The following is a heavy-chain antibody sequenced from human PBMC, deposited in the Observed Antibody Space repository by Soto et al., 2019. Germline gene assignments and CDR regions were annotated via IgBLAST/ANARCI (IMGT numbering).Heavy chain of an antibody. CDR3: VRDSSGGGSYLFDY. CDR1: GFTFSMHA. CDR2: ISFDANNK. Sequence: GGSLRLSCAASGFTFSMHAMHWVRQAPGKGLEWVSLISFDANNKFYADSVKGRFTISRDTSKSTLYVQMNSLRAEDTAIYYCVRDSSGGGSYLFDYWGQGTLVTVSS. D-gene: IGHD2-15*01. V-gene: IGHV3-30-3*01. J-gene: IGHJ4*02.